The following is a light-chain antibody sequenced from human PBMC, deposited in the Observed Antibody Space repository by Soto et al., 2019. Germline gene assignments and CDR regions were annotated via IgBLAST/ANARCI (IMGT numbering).Light chain of an antibody. CDR3: QDYCSSPQT. Sequence: DIVLTQSPGTLSLSPGERATLSCRASQRISSNYLGWYQQKPGQAPRLLIYAASSRATGIPDRFSGSGSGTDFTLTISRLEPEDFAVYYCQDYCSSPQTFGQGTKVEI. V-gene: IGKV3-20*01. CDR1: QRISSNY. CDR2: AAS. J-gene: IGKJ1*01.